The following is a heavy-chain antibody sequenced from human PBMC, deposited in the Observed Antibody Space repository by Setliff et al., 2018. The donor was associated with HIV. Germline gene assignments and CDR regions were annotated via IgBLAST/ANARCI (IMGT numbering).Heavy chain of an antibody. Sequence: PGGSLRLSCAASGFTFSYYGMHWVRQAPGKGLEWVTSIRYDGSYKYYADSVRGRFTISRDNAKNSVYLQMNSLRVEDTAMYYCTKDHLSGWASDCWGQGTLVTVSS. CDR3: TKDHLSGWASDC. CDR2: IRYDGSYK. V-gene: IGHV3-30*02. J-gene: IGHJ4*02. CDR1: GFTFSYYG. D-gene: IGHD6-19*01.